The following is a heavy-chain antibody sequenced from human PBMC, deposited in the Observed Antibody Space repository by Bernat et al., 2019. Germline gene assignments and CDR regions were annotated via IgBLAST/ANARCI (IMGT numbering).Heavy chain of an antibody. V-gene: IGHV3-33*01. CDR3: AREEIAVAGRYYGMDV. D-gene: IGHD6-19*01. CDR2: IWYDGSNK. J-gene: IGHJ6*02. CDR1: GFTFSSYG. Sequence: QVQLVESGGGVVQPGRSLRLSCAASGFTFSSYGMHWVRQAPSKGLEWVAVIWYDGSNKYYADSVKGRFTISRDNSKNTLYLQMNSLRAEDTAVYYCAREEIAVAGRYYGMDVWGQGTTVTVSS.